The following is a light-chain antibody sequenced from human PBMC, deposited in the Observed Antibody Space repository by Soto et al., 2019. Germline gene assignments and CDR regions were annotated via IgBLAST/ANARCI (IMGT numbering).Light chain of an antibody. CDR2: SNN. CDR1: SSNIGSYT. V-gene: IGLV1-44*01. J-gene: IGLJ3*02. Sequence: QSVLTQPPSASGTPGQRVTISCSGSSSNIGSYTVNWYQQLPGTAPKLLIYSNNQRPSGVPDRFSGSKSGTSASLAISGLQSEDEADYYCATWDDSLNAWVFGGGTKLPVL. CDR3: ATWDDSLNAWV.